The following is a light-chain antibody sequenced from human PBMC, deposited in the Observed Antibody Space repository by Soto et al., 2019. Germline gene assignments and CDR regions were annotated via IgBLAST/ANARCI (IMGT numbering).Light chain of an antibody. CDR3: QQRTNWQLT. CDR1: QSVGKY. J-gene: IGKJ4*01. CDR2: DVS. Sequence: EIVLTQSPATLSLSPGERATLSCRASQSVGKYLAWYQQRPGQAPRLLMFDVSYRATGTPARCSGSGSGTDFTLTISSLETDDFAVYYCQQRTNWQLTFGGGTRVEI. V-gene: IGKV3-11*01.